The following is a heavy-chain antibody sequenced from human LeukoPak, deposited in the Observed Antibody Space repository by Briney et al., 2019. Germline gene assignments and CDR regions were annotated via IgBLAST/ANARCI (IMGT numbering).Heavy chain of an antibody. Sequence: SQTLSLTCTVSGGSISSGGYYWSWIRQPPGKGLEWIGYIYHSGSTYYNPSLRSRVTISVDRSKNQFSLKLSSVTAADTAVYYCARGRPPYSYGLFSDYWGQGTLVTVSS. CDR2: IYHSGST. CDR1: GGSISSGGYY. CDR3: ARGRPPYSYGLFSDY. J-gene: IGHJ4*02. V-gene: IGHV4-30-2*01. D-gene: IGHD5-18*01.